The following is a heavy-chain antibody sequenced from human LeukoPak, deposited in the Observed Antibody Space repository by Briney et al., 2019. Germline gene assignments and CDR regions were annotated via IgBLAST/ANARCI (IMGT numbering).Heavy chain of an antibody. CDR2: ISGSGGST. V-gene: IGHV3-23*01. D-gene: IGHD4-17*01. CDR1: GFTFSSYA. Sequence: PGGSLRLSCAASGFTFSSYAMSWVRQAPGKGLEWVSAISGSGGSTYYADSVKGRFTISRDNSKNALYLQMNSLRAEDTAVYYCAIQTVTTTRSRFDYWGQGTLVTVSS. CDR3: AIQTVTTTRSRFDY. J-gene: IGHJ4*02.